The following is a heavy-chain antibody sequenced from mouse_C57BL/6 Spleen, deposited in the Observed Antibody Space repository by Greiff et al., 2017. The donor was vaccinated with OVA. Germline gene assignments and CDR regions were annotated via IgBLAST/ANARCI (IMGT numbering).Heavy chain of an antibody. J-gene: IGHJ4*01. CDR2: IYPRSGNT. CDR1: GYTFTSYG. V-gene: IGHV1-81*01. D-gene: IGHD1-1*01. CDR3: ARLKYYGSSYAMDY. Sequence: QVQLQQSGAELARPGASVKLSCKASGYTFTSYGISWVKQRTGQGLEWIGEIYPRSGNTYYNEKFKGKATLTADKSSSTAYMELRSLTSEDSAVYFCARLKYYGSSYAMDYWGQGTSVTVSS.